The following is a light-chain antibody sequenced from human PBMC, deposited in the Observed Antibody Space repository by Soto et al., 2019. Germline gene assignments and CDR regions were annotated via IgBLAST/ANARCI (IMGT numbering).Light chain of an antibody. V-gene: IGLV5-45*03. J-gene: IGLJ3*02. CDR1: SGINVGTYR. CDR2: YKSDSDK. CDR3: MIWYASSWV. Sequence: QLVLTQPSSLSASPGASASLTCTLRSGINVGTYRIYWYQQKPGSPPQYLLRYKSDSDKQQGSGVPSRFSGSKDASANVGILLLSGLQSEDEADYYCMIWYASSWVFGGGTKLTVL.